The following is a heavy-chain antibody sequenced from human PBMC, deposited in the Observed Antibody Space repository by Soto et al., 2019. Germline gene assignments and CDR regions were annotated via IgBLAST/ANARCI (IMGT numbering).Heavy chain of an antibody. CDR3: AKVSPSYSTGWYYFDD. Sequence: SDTLSLTCTVSGGSISSGGYYWSLIRQHPGKGLEWIGYIYYSGSTYYNPSLKSRVTISVDTSKNQFSLKLSSVTAADTCVYYCAKVSPSYSTGWYYFDDWDQGSL. J-gene: IGHJ4*02. V-gene: IGHV4-31*03. CDR1: GGSISSGGYY. CDR2: IYYSGST. D-gene: IGHD6-19*01.